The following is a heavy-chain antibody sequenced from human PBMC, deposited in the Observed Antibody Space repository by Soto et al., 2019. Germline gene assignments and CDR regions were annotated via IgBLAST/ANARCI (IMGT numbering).Heavy chain of an antibody. J-gene: IGHJ4*02. V-gene: IGHV4-61*08. CDR2: TYYNGDT. CDR1: DDSFRGAEYY. Sequence: ERLCRTCPFSDDSFRGAEYYWSWIRQPLGKGPEWIGYTYYNGDTKYNPALRSRVTMSEDTSKNQFSLRLSSVTAADTAVYFCERGTAYIDGWRTFDLWGRGILVTVSS. D-gene: IGHD6-19*01. CDR3: ERGTAYIDGWRTFDL.